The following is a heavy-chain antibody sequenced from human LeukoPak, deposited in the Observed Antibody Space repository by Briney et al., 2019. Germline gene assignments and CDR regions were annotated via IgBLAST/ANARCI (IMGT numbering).Heavy chain of an antibody. V-gene: IGHV3-30*18. Sequence: GRSLRLSCAASGFTFSSYGMHWVRQAPGKGLEWVAVISYDGSNKYYADSVKGRFTISRDNSKNTLYLQTNSLRAEDTAVYYCAKDHDYGDYVLDYWGQGTLVTVSS. D-gene: IGHD4-17*01. CDR3: AKDHDYGDYVLDY. J-gene: IGHJ4*02. CDR2: ISYDGSNK. CDR1: GFTFSSYG.